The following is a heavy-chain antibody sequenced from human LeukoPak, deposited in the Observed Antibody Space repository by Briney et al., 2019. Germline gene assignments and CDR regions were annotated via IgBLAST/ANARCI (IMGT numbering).Heavy chain of an antibody. D-gene: IGHD3-9*01. CDR3: ARRSRLYRHETTGYHDY. Sequence: RTSETLSLTRNVSGDYITTTNYYSAWIRQPPGKGLEWIASVFYSGTTYYHPSLKSRVIISMDTSRKQISLRLSSVTDTDTAIYDCARRSRLYRHETTGYHDYWGQGTLVTVSS. CDR1: GDYITTTNYY. J-gene: IGHJ4*02. V-gene: IGHV4-39*01. CDR2: VFYSGTT.